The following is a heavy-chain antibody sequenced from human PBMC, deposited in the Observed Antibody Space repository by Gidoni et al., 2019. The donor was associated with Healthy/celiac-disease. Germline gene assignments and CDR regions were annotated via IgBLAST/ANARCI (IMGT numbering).Heavy chain of an antibody. J-gene: IGHJ4*02. CDR3: ARGAGGSGSYSYHQRAKYYFDY. CDR1: GGSFSGYY. CDR2: INHSGST. Sequence: QVQLQQWGAGLLKPSETLSLTCAVYGGSFSGYYWSWIRQPPGKGLEWIGEINHSGSTNYNPSLKSRVTISVDTSKNQFSLKLSSVTAADTAVYYCARGAGGSGSYSYHQRAKYYFDYWGQGTLVTVSS. D-gene: IGHD3-10*01. V-gene: IGHV4-34*01.